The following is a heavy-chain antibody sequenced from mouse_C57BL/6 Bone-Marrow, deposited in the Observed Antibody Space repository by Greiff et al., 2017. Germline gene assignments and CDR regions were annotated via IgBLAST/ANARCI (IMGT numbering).Heavy chain of an antibody. V-gene: IGHV2-9-1*01. CDR2: IWTGGGT. Sequence: VKLQESGPGLVAPSQSLSITCTVSGFSLTSYAISWVRQPPGKGLEWLGVIWTGGGTNYNSALKSRLSISKDNSKSQVFLKMNSLQTDDTARYYCARIYYYGSRAWFAYWGQGTLVTVSA. D-gene: IGHD1-1*01. CDR3: ARIYYYGSRAWFAY. CDR1: GFSLTSYA. J-gene: IGHJ3*01.